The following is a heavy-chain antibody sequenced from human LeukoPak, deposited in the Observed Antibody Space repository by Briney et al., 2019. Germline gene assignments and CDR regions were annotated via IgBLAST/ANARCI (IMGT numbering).Heavy chain of an antibody. D-gene: IGHD5-12*01. CDR2: INPSGGST. CDR3: ARAWAATRTFDY. CDR1: GYTFTSYY. J-gene: IGHJ4*02. V-gene: IGHV1-46*01. Sequence: ASVKVSCKASGYTFTSYYMHWVRQAPGQGLEWMGIINPSGGSTSYAQKFQGRVAMTRDTSTSTVYMELSSLRSEDTAVYYCARAWAATRTFDYWGQGTLVTVSS.